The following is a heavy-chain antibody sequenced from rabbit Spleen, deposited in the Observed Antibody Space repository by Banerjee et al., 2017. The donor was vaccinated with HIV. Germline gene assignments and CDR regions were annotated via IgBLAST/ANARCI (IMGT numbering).Heavy chain of an antibody. CDR3: ARDLASVVGWNFNL. Sequence: QEQLVESGGGLVKPEGSPTLTCKASGVSLNDKDVMCWVRQAPGKGLEWIACINIVTGKSVYASWAKGRFTMSRTSSTTVTLQMTSLTAADTATYFCARDLASVVGWNFNLWGPGTLVTVS. V-gene: IGHV1S45*01. CDR1: GVSLNDKDV. D-gene: IGHD3-1*01. CDR2: INIVTGKS. J-gene: IGHJ4*01.